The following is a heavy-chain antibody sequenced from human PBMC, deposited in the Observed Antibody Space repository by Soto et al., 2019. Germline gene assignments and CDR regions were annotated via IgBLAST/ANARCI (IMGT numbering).Heavy chain of an antibody. J-gene: IGHJ4*02. V-gene: IGHV3-74*01. CDR1: GFIFKMYW. D-gene: IGHD3-10*01. CDR3: TRGPRPISTGTGAY. CDR2: IYNDGSYT. Sequence: SLRLSCAASGFIFKMYWMHWVRQTPGKGLVWISRIYNDGSYTDYADSVRGRFTISRDDVNDTLYLQMNNLRAEDSGLYYCTRGPRPISTGTGAYWGQGTQVTVSS.